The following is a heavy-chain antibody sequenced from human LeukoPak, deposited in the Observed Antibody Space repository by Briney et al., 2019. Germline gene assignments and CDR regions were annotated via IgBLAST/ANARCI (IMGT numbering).Heavy chain of an antibody. V-gene: IGHV4-59*01. CDR2: IYYSGST. D-gene: IGHD5-24*01. CDR3: ARVMGRDGYNFSFDY. J-gene: IGHJ4*02. Sequence: SETLSLTCTVSGGSISSYYWSWIRQFPGKGLEWIGYIYYSGSTNYNPSLKSRVTISVDTSKNQFSLKLSSVTAADTAVYYCARVMGRDGYNFSFDYWGQGTLVTVSS. CDR1: GGSISSYY.